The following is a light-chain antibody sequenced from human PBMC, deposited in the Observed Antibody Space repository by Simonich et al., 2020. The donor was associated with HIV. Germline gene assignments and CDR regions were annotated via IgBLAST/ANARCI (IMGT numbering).Light chain of an antibody. V-gene: IGKV3D-15*01. J-gene: IGKJ2*01. CDR3: QQDYNLPMYT. CDR2: GAS. Sequence: EIVMTQSPATLSVSPGERPTLSCRASQSVSSNLAWYQQKPGQAPRLLIYGASTRATSIPARCSGSGSGTDFTLTISSLQPEDFAVYYCQQDYNLPMYTFGQGTKLEIK. CDR1: QSVSSN.